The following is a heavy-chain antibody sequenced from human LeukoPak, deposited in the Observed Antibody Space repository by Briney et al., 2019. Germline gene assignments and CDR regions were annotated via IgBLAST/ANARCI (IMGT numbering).Heavy chain of an antibody. CDR3: ARSRYYDSSGYYRRNYYYYGMDV. CDR1: GYTFTSYY. J-gene: IGHJ6*02. Sequence: GASVKVSFKASGYTFTSYYMHWVRQAPGQGLEWMGIINPSGGSTSYAQRFQGRVTMTRDTSTSTVYMELSSLRSEDTAVYYCARSRYYDSSGYYRRNYYYYGMDVWGQGTTVTVSS. V-gene: IGHV1-46*01. D-gene: IGHD3-22*01. CDR2: INPSGGST.